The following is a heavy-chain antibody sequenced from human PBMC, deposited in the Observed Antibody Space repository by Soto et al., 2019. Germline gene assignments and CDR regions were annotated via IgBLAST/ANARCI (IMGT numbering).Heavy chain of an antibody. CDR3: ARGYTGGWSRGGYFDY. D-gene: IGHD6-19*01. CDR2: ITSIGTNI. Sequence: TGGSLRLSCAASGFTFSSYEMNWVRQAPGRGLEWLTHITSIGTNIFYGGSVKGRSTISRDNARNSLSLQMHSLRAEDTAVYYCARGYTGGWSRGGYFDYWGQGALVTVS. J-gene: IGHJ4*02. V-gene: IGHV3-48*03. CDR1: GFTFSSYE.